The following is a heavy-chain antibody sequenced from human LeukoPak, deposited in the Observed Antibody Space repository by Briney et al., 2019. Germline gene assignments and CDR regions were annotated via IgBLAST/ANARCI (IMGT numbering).Heavy chain of an antibody. CDR1: GGSVSSTTYY. CDR2: INYSGST. CDR3: ARYVVYGSGKYYFDY. J-gene: IGHJ4*02. V-gene: IGHV4-39*01. Sequence: SETLSLTCTVSGGSVSSTTYYWSWICQPPGKGLEWIASINYSGSTYYNPSLKSRVTISVDTSENQFSLKLSSVTAADTAVYYCARYVVYGSGKYYFDYWGQGTLVTVSS. D-gene: IGHD3-10*01.